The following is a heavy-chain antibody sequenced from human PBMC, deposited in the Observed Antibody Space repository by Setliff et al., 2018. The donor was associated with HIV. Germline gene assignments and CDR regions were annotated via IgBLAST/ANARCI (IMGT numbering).Heavy chain of an antibody. Sequence: SETLSLTCGVSGGSINTPTYYWTWIRQPPGKGLEYIGYIYYTGSTNYNPSLKSRVTISVDMSKNQFSLKLSSVTAADTAVYYCARGSKGGFFDYWGQGTLVTVSS. D-gene: IGHD3-16*01. CDR3: ARGSKGGFFDY. V-gene: IGHV4-61*05. CDR2: IYYTGST. J-gene: IGHJ4*02. CDR1: GGSINTPTYY.